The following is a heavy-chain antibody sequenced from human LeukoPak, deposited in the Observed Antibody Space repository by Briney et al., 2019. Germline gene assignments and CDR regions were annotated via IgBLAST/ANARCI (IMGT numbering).Heavy chain of an antibody. CDR3: ARALTGYPYFDY. CDR1: GYTFTSYY. J-gene: IGHJ4*02. Sequence: ASVKVSCKASGYTFTSYYMHWVRQAPGQGLEWMGIINPSGGSTSYAQKFQGRVTMTRDTSTSTVYMEPSSLRSEDTAVYYCARALTGYPYFDYWGQGTLVTVSS. CDR2: INPSGGST. D-gene: IGHD3-9*01. V-gene: IGHV1-46*01.